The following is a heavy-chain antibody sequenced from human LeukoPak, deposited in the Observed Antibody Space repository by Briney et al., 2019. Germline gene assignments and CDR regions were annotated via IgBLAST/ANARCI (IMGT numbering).Heavy chain of an antibody. Sequence: SETLSLTCTVSGGSISSTYYYWGWIRQPPGKGLEWIGNFHYSGSNSYNPSLKSRVTISVDTSKNQSSLRLSSVTAADTAVYYCARQVTFGYAYAYYFDYWGQGTLVTVSS. V-gene: IGHV4-39*01. CDR3: ARQVTFGYAYAYYFDY. CDR1: GGSISSTYYY. CDR2: FHYSGSN. J-gene: IGHJ4*02. D-gene: IGHD3-16*01.